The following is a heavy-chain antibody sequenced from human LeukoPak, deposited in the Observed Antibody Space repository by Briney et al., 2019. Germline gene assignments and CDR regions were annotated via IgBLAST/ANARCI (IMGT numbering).Heavy chain of an antibody. V-gene: IGHV3-7*01. CDR1: GFTFSSYW. CDR3: ARGSIVVVPAAINHYYYGMDV. J-gene: IGHJ6*02. Sequence: GGSLRLSCAASGFTFSSYWMSWVRQAPGKGLEWVANIKQDGSEKYYVDSVKGRFTISRDNAKNSLYLQMNSLRAEDTAVYYCARGSIVVVPAAINHYYYGMDVWGQGTTVTVSS. CDR2: IKQDGSEK. D-gene: IGHD2-2*01.